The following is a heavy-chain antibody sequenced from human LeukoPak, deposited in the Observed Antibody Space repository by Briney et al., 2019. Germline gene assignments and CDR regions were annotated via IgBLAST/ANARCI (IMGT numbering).Heavy chain of an antibody. Sequence: GESLQISCXGSGYSFTRYWIGWVRHMPRKGLVWMGIIFPGDSDIKYSPSFQGRVTISADKSKTTASLKWSSLTASDTAMYYCARRTDCSEGSCSSGGGRLYYMDVWGKGTTVTVSS. CDR3: ARRTDCSEGSCSSGGGRLYYMDV. CDR1: GYSFTRYW. J-gene: IGHJ6*03. CDR2: IFPGDSDI. D-gene: IGHD2-15*01. V-gene: IGHV5-51*03.